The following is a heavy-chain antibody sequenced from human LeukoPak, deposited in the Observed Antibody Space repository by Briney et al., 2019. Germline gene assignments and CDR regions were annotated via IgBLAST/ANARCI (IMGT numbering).Heavy chain of an antibody. J-gene: IGHJ5*02. Sequence: PSETLSLTCTVSGGSISSSSYYWGWIRQPPGKGLEWIGSIYYSGSTYYNPSLKSRVTISVDTSKNQFSLKLSSVTAADTAVYYCARVDQVMITFGGVIVGQDWFDPWGQGTLVTVSS. V-gene: IGHV4-39*07. CDR2: IYYSGST. CDR1: GGSISSSSYY. CDR3: ARVDQVMITFGGVIVGQDWFDP. D-gene: IGHD3-16*02.